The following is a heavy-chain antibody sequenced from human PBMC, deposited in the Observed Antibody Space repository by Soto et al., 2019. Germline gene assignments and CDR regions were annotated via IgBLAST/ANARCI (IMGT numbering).Heavy chain of an antibody. J-gene: IGHJ4*02. Sequence: GGSLRLSCAASGFTFSSYAMSWVRQAPGKGLEWVSAISGSGGSTYYADSVKGRFTISRDNSKNTLYLQMNSLRAEDTAVYYCAKAADIVVVVPEESYFDYWGQGTLVTVSS. CDR3: AKAADIVVVVPEESYFDY. CDR2: ISGSGGST. D-gene: IGHD2-15*01. V-gene: IGHV3-23*01. CDR1: GFTFSSYA.